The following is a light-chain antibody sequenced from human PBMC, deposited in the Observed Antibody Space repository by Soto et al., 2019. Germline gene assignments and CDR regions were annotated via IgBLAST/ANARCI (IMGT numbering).Light chain of an antibody. CDR2: GAS. CDR3: QQYSGSPFT. Sequence: EIVLTQSPGTLSLSQGEGATLSCRASQSVYVNLAWYQQKPGQSPRLLIYGASTRATDIPDRFSGSGSDTDFALTISRLEPEDFAVYYCQQYSGSPFTFGPGTQVNIK. J-gene: IGKJ3*01. V-gene: IGKV3-20*01. CDR1: QSVYVN.